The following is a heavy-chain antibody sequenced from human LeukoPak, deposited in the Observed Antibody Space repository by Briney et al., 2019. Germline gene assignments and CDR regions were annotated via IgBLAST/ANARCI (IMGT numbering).Heavy chain of an antibody. Sequence: GASVKVPCKASGYTFTGYYMHWVRQAPGQGLEWMGWINPNSGGTNYAQKFQGRVTMTRDTSISTAYMELSRLRSDDTAVYYCARVGNYGDYVGYFDYWGQGTLVTVSS. D-gene: IGHD4-17*01. V-gene: IGHV1-2*02. CDR3: ARVGNYGDYVGYFDY. CDR1: GYTFTGYY. J-gene: IGHJ4*02. CDR2: INPNSGGT.